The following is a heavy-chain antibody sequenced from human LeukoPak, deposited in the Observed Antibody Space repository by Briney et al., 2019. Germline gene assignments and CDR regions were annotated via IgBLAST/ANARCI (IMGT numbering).Heavy chain of an antibody. J-gene: IGHJ6*02. V-gene: IGHV3-23*01. D-gene: IGHD3-3*01. Sequence: GGSLRLSCAASGFTFSSYAMSWVRQAPGKGLERVSAISGSGGSTYYADSVKGRFTISRDNSKNTLYLQMNSLRAEDTAVYYCAKVPPLWSGYPFYGMDVWGQGTTVTVSS. CDR2: ISGSGGST. CDR1: GFTFSSYA. CDR3: AKVPPLWSGYPFYGMDV.